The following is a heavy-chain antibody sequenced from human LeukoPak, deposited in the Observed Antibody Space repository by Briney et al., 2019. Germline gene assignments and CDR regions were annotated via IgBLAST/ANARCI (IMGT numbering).Heavy chain of an antibody. Sequence: ASVKVSCKASGYTFTSYGISWVRQAPGQGLEWMGWISAYNGNTNYAQKLQGRVTMTTDTSTSTAYMELRSLRSDDTAVYCCARDLLGYCSSTSCYTPVVWGQETLVTVSS. D-gene: IGHD2-2*02. V-gene: IGHV1-18*01. CDR2: ISAYNGNT. CDR1: GYTFTSYG. J-gene: IGHJ4*02. CDR3: ARDLLGYCSSTSCYTPVV.